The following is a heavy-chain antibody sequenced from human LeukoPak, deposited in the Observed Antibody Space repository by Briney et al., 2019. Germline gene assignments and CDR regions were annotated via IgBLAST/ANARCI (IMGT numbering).Heavy chain of an antibody. CDR2: ISSSGSTI. V-gene: IGHV3-11*01. Sequence: GGSLRLSCAASGFTFSNYYMSWFRQAPGKGLEWVSYISSSGSTIYYADSVKGRFTISRDNAKNSLYLQMNSLRAEDTAVYYCARAPYYYDSSGSLDYWGQGTLVTVSS. J-gene: IGHJ4*02. CDR3: ARAPYYYDSSGSLDY. CDR1: GFTFSNYY. D-gene: IGHD3-22*01.